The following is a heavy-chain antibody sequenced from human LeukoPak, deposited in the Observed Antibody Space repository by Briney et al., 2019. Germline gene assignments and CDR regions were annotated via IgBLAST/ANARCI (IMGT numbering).Heavy chain of an antibody. CDR1: GGSISAYS. CDR2: IYYSGST. CDR3: ARGANREVLRYFDL. Sequence: PSETLSLTCTVSGGSISAYSWSWIRQPPGKGLEWIGHIYYSGSTNYNPSLKTRVTISVDTSKNQFSLKLSSVTAADTAVYYCARGANREVLRYFDLWGRGTLVTVSS. D-gene: IGHD5-24*01. V-gene: IGHV4-59*01. J-gene: IGHJ2*01.